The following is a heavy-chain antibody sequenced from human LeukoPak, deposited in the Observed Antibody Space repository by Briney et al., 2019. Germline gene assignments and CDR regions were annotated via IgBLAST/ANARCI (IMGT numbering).Heavy chain of an antibody. J-gene: IGHJ4*02. Sequence: SQTLSLTCAISGDSVSRNNIAWNWIRQSPSRGLEWLGRKYYNSQWYNDYAVSVRSRITLNPDTSKNQFSLQSNSVTPEDTAVYFCARGRDVVVVPAADFDYWGQGILVTVSS. CDR3: ARGRDVVVVPAADFDY. V-gene: IGHV6-1*01. CDR1: GDSVSRNNIA. D-gene: IGHD2-2*01. CDR2: KYYNSQWYN.